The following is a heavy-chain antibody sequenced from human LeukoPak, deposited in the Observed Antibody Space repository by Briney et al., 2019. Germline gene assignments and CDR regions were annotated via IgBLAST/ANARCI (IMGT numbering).Heavy chain of an antibody. Sequence: SETLSLTCTVSGGSISSYYWSWIRQPPGKTLEWIGSIYFSGSTYYNSSLKSRVIILIDTSKNHFSLTLSPVTAADTAVYYCTRSDGYGLVGIWGQGTMVTVSS. J-gene: IGHJ3*01. CDR1: GGSISSYY. V-gene: IGHV4-59*12. CDR3: TRSDGYGLVGI. D-gene: IGHD3-10*01. CDR2: IYFSGST.